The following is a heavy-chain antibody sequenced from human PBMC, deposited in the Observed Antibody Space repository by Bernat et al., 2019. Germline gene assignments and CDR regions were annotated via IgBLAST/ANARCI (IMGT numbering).Heavy chain of an antibody. V-gene: IGHV4-34*01. J-gene: IGHJ6*03. CDR1: GGSFSGYY. Sequence: QVQLQQWGAGLLKPSETLSLTCAVYGGSFSGYYWSWIRQPPGKGLEWIGEINHSGSTNYNPSLKSRVTRSVDTSKNQFSLKLSSVTAADTAVYYCARGGYDYIWGSYRYYYYYMDVWGKGTTVTVSS. D-gene: IGHD3-16*02. CDR2: INHSGST. CDR3: ARGGYDYIWGSYRYYYYYMDV.